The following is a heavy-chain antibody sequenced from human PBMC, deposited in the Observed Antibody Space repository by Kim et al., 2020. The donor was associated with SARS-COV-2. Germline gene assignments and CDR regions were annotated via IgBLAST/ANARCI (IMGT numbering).Heavy chain of an antibody. J-gene: IGHJ4*02. Sequence: GGSLRLSCAASGFTFSNAWMSWVRQAPGKGLEWVGRIKSKTDGGTTDYAAPVKGRFTISRDDSKNTLYLQMNSLKTEDTAVYYCTPGGVWGSPRDYWGQGTLVTVSS. V-gene: IGHV3-15*01. CDR1: GFTFSNAW. CDR2: IKSKTDGGTT. D-gene: IGHD3-16*01. CDR3: TPGGVWGSPRDY.